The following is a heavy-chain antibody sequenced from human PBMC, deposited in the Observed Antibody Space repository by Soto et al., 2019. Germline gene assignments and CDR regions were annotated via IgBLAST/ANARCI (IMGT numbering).Heavy chain of an antibody. J-gene: IGHJ4*02. Sequence: AKVSWKVSGYTLAELSRHWARQAHGKGLEWMGGFDPEDGETIYAQKFQGRVTMTEDTSTDTAYMELSSLRTEDTAVYYCANREVEYSRSQWGYWGQRTLVPVSS. CDR1: GYTLAELS. V-gene: IGHV1-24*01. CDR2: FDPEDGET. D-gene: IGHD6-6*01. CDR3: ANREVEYSRSQWGY.